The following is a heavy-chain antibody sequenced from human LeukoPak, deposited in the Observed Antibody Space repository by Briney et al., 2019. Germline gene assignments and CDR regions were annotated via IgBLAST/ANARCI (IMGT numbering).Heavy chain of an antibody. CDR2: INSGGSST. CDR1: GFTFSSYW. J-gene: IGHJ4*02. V-gene: IGHV3-74*01. D-gene: IGHD6-13*01. CDR3: ARIASHNCSWYDGGY. Sequence: GSLRLSCAASGFTFSSYWMHWVRQAPGKGLVWVLRINSGGSSTSYADSVKGRFTISRDNAMSTLYLQMNSLRAEDTGVYYCARIASHNCSWYDGGYWGQGTLVTVSS.